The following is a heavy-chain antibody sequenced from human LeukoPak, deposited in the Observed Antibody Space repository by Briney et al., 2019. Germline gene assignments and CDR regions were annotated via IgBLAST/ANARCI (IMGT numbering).Heavy chain of an antibody. CDR1: GFTVRSNY. V-gene: IGHV3-66*01. CDR3: ASTFYGDSPPY. Sequence: PGGSLRLSCAASGFTVRSNYMSWVRQAPGKGLEWVSVIYSGGSTYYADSVKGRFTISRDNSENTLYLQMNSLRAEDTAVYYCASTFYGDSPPYWGQGTLVTVSS. CDR2: IYSGGST. J-gene: IGHJ4*02. D-gene: IGHD4-17*01.